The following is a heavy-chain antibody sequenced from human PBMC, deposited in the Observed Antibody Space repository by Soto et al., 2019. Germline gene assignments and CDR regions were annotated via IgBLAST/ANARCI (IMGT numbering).Heavy chain of an antibody. CDR2: ISTSKGNT. V-gene: IGHV1-18*01. CDR3: ATRSLAFDF. Sequence: QVQLVQSGPEVKKPGASVKVSCKTSGYTFTSYGIAWVRQAPGQGLEWMGWISTSKGNTNYAQKFQGRVTMTTDTSTSTAYMELRSLRSDDTAVYYCATRSLAFDFWGQVTVVTVSS. J-gene: IGHJ4*02. CDR1: GYTFTSYG.